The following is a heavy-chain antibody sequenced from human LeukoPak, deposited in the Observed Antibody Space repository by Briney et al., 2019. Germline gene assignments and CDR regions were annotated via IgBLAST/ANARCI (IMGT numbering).Heavy chain of an antibody. V-gene: IGHV1-69*13. CDR1: GGTFSSYA. Sequence: SVKVSCKASGGTFSSYAISWVRQAPGQGLEWMGGIIPILGTANYAQKFQGRVTITADESTSTAYMELSSLRSEDTAVYYCARGDTAMVTGFDYWGQGTLVTVSS. CDR2: IIPILGTA. J-gene: IGHJ4*02. D-gene: IGHD5-18*01. CDR3: ARGDTAMVTGFDY.